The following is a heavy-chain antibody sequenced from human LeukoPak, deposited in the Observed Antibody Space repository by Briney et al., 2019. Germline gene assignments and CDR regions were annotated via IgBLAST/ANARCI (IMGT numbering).Heavy chain of an antibody. V-gene: IGHV3-74*01. CDR1: GFIFSSYW. J-gene: IGHJ4*02. CDR2: INSDGSST. D-gene: IGHD5-18*01. Sequence: GGSLRLSCAASGFIFSSYWMHWVRQAPGKGLVWVSRINSDGSSTSYADSVKGRFTISRDNAKNTLYLQMNSLRAEDTAVYYCARDYGYSYGTDWGQGTLVTVSS. CDR3: ARDYGYSYGTD.